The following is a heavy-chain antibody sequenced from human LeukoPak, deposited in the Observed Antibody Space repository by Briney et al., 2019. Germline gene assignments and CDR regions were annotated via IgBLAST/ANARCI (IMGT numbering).Heavy chain of an antibody. V-gene: IGHV1-69*13. CDR2: IIPIFGTA. Sequence: SVKVSCKASGYTFTRYGISWVRQAPGQRLEWMGGIIPIFGTANYAQKFQGRVTITADESTSTAYMELSSLRSEDTAVYYCAREAPYSGRNMDVWGKGTTVTISS. CDR1: GYTFTRYG. CDR3: AREAPYSGRNMDV. J-gene: IGHJ6*03. D-gene: IGHD6-25*01.